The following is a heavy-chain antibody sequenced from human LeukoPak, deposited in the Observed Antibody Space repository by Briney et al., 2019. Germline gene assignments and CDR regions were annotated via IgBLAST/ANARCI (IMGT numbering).Heavy chain of an antibody. CDR2: IYYSGRT. CDR3: ARRRYYDGSGYLE. Sequence: SETLSLTCSVSGDSVSRSDSYWDWIRQPPGKGLQWIGTIYYSGRTYYSPSLKSRVTMSVDTSNNQFSLNLRSVTAADTAVYYCARRRYYDGSGYLEWGQGTLLSVSS. J-gene: IGHJ1*01. V-gene: IGHV4-39*01. D-gene: IGHD3-22*01. CDR1: GDSVSRSDSY.